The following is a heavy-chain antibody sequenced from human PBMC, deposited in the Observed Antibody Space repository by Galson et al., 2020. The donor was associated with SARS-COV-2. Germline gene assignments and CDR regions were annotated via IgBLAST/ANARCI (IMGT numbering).Heavy chain of an antibody. CDR1: GLTFSSYA. CDR3: AKDYDTGGYYLNWFDP. D-gene: IGHD3-22*01. CDR2: ISGGGGTT. Sequence: GGSLRLSCAASGLTFSSYAMSWVRQAPGKGLEWVPAISGGGGTTYYADSVKGRFTIARDNSKNTLYLQMNSLRAEDTAVYYCAKDYDTGGYYLNWFDPWGQGTLVTVSS. V-gene: IGHV3-23*01. J-gene: IGHJ5*02.